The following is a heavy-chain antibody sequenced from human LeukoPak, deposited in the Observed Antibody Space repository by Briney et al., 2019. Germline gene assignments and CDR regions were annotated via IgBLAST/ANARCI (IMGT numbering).Heavy chain of an antibody. V-gene: IGHV3-23*01. J-gene: IGHJ6*02. CDR3: AKDISVDTAIPTSYGMDV. CDR2: ISGSGGST. CDR1: GFTFGSYA. D-gene: IGHD5-18*01. Sequence: PGGSLRLSCAASGFTFGSYAMSWVRQAPGKGLEWVPLISGSGGSTYYADSVKGRFTISRDNSKNTLYLQINSLRAEDTAVYYCAKDISVDTAIPTSYGMDVWGQGTTVTVSS.